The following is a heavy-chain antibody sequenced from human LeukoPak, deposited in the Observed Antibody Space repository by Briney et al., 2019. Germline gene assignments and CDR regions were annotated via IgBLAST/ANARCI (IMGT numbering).Heavy chain of an antibody. CDR1: GFTFSSYW. CDR3: VRAKYRLGGLLHSWFDP. J-gene: IGHJ5*02. V-gene: IGHV3-7*04. Sequence: GGSLRLSCAASGFTFSSYWMSWVRQAPGKGLEWVANIKQDGSEKYYVDSVKGRFTISRDNAKNSLYLQMNSLRGEDTAVYYCVRAKYRLGGLLHSWFDPWGQGTLVTVSS. D-gene: IGHD1-26*01. CDR2: IKQDGSEK.